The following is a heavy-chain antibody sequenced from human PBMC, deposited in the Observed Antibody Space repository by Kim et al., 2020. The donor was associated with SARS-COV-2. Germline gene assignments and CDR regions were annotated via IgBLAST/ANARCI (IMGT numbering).Heavy chain of an antibody. J-gene: IGHJ4*02. CDR2: T. V-gene: IGHV4-34*01. Sequence: THYHPSLKGRVTISVDTAKNQFSLKLSSVTAADTAVYYCARVGIAAAQDYWGQGTLVTVSS. CDR3: ARVGIAAAQDY. D-gene: IGHD6-13*01.